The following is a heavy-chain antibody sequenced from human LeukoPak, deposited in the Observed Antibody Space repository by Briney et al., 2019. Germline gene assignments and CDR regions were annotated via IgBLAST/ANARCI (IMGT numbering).Heavy chain of an antibody. D-gene: IGHD1-26*01. J-gene: IGHJ4*02. CDR2: INPNSGDT. CDR3: ARGTTTIIDY. Sequence: GASVKVSCKTSGYTFTGYYMQWVRQAPGQGLEWMGRINPNSGDTNYAQKFQGRVTMTRDTSISTADMELSRLRSDDTAVYFCARGTTTIIDYWGQGTLVTVSS. CDR1: GYTFTGYY. V-gene: IGHV1-2*06.